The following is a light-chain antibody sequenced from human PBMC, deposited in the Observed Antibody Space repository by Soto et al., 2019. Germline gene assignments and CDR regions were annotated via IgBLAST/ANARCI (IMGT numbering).Light chain of an antibody. CDR2: KTS. V-gene: IGKV1-5*03. CDR3: QQYINYFRT. CDR1: QSIGVW. Sequence: DIQMTQSPSTLSASVGDRVTITCRASQSIGVWLAWYQQKPGTAPKLLIYKTSTLDSGVPLRFSGSGSGTEFTVTISSLQPDDFATYYCQQYINYFRTFGQGTKMEIK. J-gene: IGKJ1*01.